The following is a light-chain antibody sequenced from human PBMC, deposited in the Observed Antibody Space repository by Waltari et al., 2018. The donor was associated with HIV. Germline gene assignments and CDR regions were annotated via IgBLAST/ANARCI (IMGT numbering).Light chain of an antibody. Sequence: QPVLNPQPSASSAPGHRVTTSCPGRDSAADSTTSSLYQQFPGSAPQLLIYDVSHRPSGVPDRFSGSKSGTSASLTISTLQSEDEALYYCAARSDISTTWVFGGGTRLTVL. CDR3: AARSDISTTWV. J-gene: IGLJ3*02. CDR2: DVS. CDR1: DSAADSTT. V-gene: IGLV1-47*01.